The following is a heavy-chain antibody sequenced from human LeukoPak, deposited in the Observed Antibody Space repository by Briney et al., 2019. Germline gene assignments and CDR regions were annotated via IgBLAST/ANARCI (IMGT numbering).Heavy chain of an antibody. D-gene: IGHD3-16*02. CDR1: GFTFSSYA. Sequence: GGSLRLSCAASGFTFSSYAMSWVRQAPGKGLEWVSAISGSGGSTYYADSVKGRFTISRDNSKNSLYLQMNSLRAEDTAVYYCAREINDYIWGSYRTNYFDYWGQGTLVTVSS. CDR2: ISGSGGST. V-gene: IGHV3-23*01. J-gene: IGHJ4*02. CDR3: AREINDYIWGSYRTNYFDY.